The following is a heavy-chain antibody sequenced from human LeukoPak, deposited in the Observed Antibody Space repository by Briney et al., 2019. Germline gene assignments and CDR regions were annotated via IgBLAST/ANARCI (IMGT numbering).Heavy chain of an antibody. Sequence: PSETLSLTCTVSGDSISSFWWNWIRQPPGKGLEWIGCIHYSGSTYYNPSLKSRVTISVDPSKNQFSLKLSSVTAADTAVYYCARQIVGATNRFDYWGQGTLVTVSS. D-gene: IGHD1-26*01. CDR3: ARQIVGATNRFDY. J-gene: IGHJ4*02. CDR2: IHYSGST. CDR1: GDSISSFW. V-gene: IGHV4-59*08.